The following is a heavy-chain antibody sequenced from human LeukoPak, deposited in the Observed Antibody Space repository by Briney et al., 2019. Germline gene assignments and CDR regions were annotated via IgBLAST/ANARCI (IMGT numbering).Heavy chain of an antibody. CDR1: GFTFSDYY. V-gene: IGHV3-11*01. CDR2: ISSSGSTI. J-gene: IGHJ5*02. CDR3: ARDARNYDSSGYYPIWFDP. Sequence: GGSLRLSCAASGFTFSDYYMSWIRQAPGKGLEWVSYISSSGSTIYYADSVKGRFTISRDNAKNSLYLQMNSLRAEDTAVYYCARDARNYDSSGYYPIWFDPRGQGTLVTVSS. D-gene: IGHD3-22*01.